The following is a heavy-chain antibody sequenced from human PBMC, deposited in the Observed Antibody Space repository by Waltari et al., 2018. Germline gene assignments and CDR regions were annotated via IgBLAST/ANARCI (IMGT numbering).Heavy chain of an antibody. Sequence: QVQLQESGPGLVKPSETLSLTCTVPGGSISSYYWSWIRQPPGKGLEWIGYIYTSGSTNHNPSLKSRVTISVDTSKNQFSLKLSSVTAADTAVYYCARAGQPHGNFDPWGQGTLVTVSS. V-gene: IGHV4-4*09. CDR1: GGSISSYY. J-gene: IGHJ5*02. D-gene: IGHD6-13*01. CDR2: IYTSGST. CDR3: ARAGQPHGNFDP.